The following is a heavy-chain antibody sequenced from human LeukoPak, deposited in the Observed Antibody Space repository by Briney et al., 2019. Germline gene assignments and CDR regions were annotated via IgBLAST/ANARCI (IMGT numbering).Heavy chain of an antibody. Sequence: GRSLRLSCAASGFTFSSYPMHWVRQAPGKGLDCVALISSDGSKNYYVDSVKGRFTISRDNSQNTLYLQMNGLRPEDTAVYYCARNWFPDYWGQGTLVTVSS. D-gene: IGHD3-10*01. CDR1: GFTFSSYP. J-gene: IGHJ4*02. V-gene: IGHV3-30*04. CDR2: ISSDGSKN. CDR3: ARNWFPDY.